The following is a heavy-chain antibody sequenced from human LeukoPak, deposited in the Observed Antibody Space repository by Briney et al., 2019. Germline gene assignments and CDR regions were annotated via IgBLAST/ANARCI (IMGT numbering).Heavy chain of an antibody. CDR3: ARPSPPGDGYNPPDY. CDR2: ISHDERTK. J-gene: IGHJ4*02. D-gene: IGHD5-24*01. V-gene: IGHV3-30*04. Sequence: GGSLTLSCVASGFNFDNYAMHWVRQPLGKGLEWVAVISHDERTKYYADSMKGRITISRDNSKNTVFLQMNNLRTEDTAVYFCARPSPPGDGYNPPDYWGQGTLVTVPS. CDR1: GFNFDNYA.